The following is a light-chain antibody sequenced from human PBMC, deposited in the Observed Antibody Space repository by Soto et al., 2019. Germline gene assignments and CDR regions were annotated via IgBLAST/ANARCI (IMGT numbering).Light chain of an antibody. CDR3: NSYTRSSTLV. J-gene: IGLJ3*02. V-gene: IGLV2-14*01. CDR2: EVS. Sequence: QSVLTQPASVSGSPGQSITISCTGTSSDVGAYNYVSWYQQHPGKAPKLMIYEVSNRPSGVPNRFSGSKSGNTASLTISGLQAEDEADYYCNSYTRSSTLVFGGGTKVTVL. CDR1: SSDVGAYNY.